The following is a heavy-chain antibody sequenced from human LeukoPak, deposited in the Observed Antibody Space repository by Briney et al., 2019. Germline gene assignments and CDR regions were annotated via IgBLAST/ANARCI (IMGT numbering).Heavy chain of an antibody. D-gene: IGHD3-10*01. CDR1: GDSISNDDYY. Sequence: SETLSLTCTVSGDSISNDDYYWSWIRQPPGKGLEWIGYTYYSGTTYYNPSLKSRVAISVGTSKNQFSLKLSSVTAADTAVYYCARGRRGPPDYWGQGTLVTVSS. V-gene: IGHV4-30-4*01. CDR2: TYYSGTT. J-gene: IGHJ4*02. CDR3: ARGRRGPPDY.